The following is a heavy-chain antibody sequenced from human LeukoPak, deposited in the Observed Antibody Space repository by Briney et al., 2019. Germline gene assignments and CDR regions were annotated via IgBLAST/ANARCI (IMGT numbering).Heavy chain of an antibody. J-gene: IGHJ5*02. Sequence: SVKVSCKASGGTFSSYAISWVRQAPGQGLEWMRGIIPIFGTANYAQKFHGRVTITTDESTSTAYMELSSLRSEDTAVYYCARGVHCSSTSCYSGWFDPWGQGTLVTVSS. CDR3: ARGVHCSSTSCYSGWFDP. V-gene: IGHV1-69*05. CDR1: GGTFSSYA. CDR2: IIPIFGTA. D-gene: IGHD2-2*01.